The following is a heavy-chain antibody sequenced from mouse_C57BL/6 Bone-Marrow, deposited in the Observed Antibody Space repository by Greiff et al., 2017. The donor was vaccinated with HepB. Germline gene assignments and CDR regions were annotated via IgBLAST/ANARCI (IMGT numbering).Heavy chain of an antibody. Sequence: DVQLQESGPGLVKPSQSLSLTCSVTGYSITSGYYWNWIRQFPGNKLEWMGYISYDGSNNYNPSLKNRISITRDTSKNQFFLKLHSVTTEDTATYYCARSLYVSSFSHWYFDVWGTGTTVTVSS. CDR3: ARSLYVSSFSHWYFDV. D-gene: IGHD1-1*01. CDR1: GYSITSGYY. J-gene: IGHJ1*03. V-gene: IGHV3-6*01. CDR2: ISYDGSN.